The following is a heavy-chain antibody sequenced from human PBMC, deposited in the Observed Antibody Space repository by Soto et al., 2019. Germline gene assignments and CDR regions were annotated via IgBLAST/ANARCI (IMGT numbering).Heavy chain of an antibody. J-gene: IGHJ6*02. D-gene: IGHD1-20*01. CDR3: AIGGRYLKSSYHYGRDV. Sequence: QVQLVQSGAEVKKPGSSVKVSCKASGGTFSTYSISWVRQAPGQGLEWMGGSPPIFGTSKYAHHFQGRVTITAAESAGTAHMELSRLRSDEPAVYYCAIGGRYLKSSYHYGRDVRCQWTTVTVSS. CDR1: GGTFSTYS. V-gene: IGHV1-69*01. CDR2: SPPIFGTS.